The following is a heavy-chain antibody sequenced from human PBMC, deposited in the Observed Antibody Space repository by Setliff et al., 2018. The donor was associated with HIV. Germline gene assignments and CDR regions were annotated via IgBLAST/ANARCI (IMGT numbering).Heavy chain of an antibody. CDR1: GGSFSGYH. CDR2: INHTGNT. J-gene: IGHJ4*02. V-gene: IGHV4-34*01. D-gene: IGHD2-21*02. CDR3: ARQTATGTSATFDS. Sequence: SETLSLTCAVYGGSFSGYHWNWIRQFPGKGLEWIGEINHTGNTQYNPSLKSRVTMSEETSKNQFSLKLSSVTAADTAVYYCARQTATGTSATFDSWGQGSLVTVSS.